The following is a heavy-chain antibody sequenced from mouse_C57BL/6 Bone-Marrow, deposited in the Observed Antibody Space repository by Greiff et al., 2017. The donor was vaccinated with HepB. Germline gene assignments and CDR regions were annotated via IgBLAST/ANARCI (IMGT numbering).Heavy chain of an antibody. CDR2: IWSGGST. CDR3: ARKNSPFAY. CDR1: GFSLTSYG. J-gene: IGHJ3*01. V-gene: IGHV2-2*01. Sequence: QVQLQQSGPGLVQPSQSLSITCTVSGFSLTSYGVHWVRQSPGKGLEWLGVIWSGGSTDYNAAFISRLSISKDNSKSQVFFKMNSLKADDTAIYYWARKNSPFAYWGQGTLVTVSA.